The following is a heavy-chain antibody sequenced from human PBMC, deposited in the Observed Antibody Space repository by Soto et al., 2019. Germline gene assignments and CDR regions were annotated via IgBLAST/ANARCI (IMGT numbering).Heavy chain of an antibody. D-gene: IGHD5-12*01. CDR2: ISGSGGST. J-gene: IGHJ6*02. CDR3: AKDNIGLRSLYGMDV. Sequence: LRLSCAASGFTFSSYAMSWFRQAPGKGLEWVSAISGSGGSTYYADSVKGRFTISSDNSKNKLYLQMNSLRAEDTAVYYCAKDNIGLRSLYGMDVWGQGTTVTVSS. CDR1: GFTFSSYA. V-gene: IGHV3-23*01.